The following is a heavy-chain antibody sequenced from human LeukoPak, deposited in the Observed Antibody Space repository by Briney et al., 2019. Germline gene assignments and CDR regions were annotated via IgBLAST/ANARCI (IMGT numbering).Heavy chain of an antibody. V-gene: IGHV4-30-2*01. CDR2: IYHSGST. CDR3: ARGPPAETGRFDWFDP. Sequence: PSETLSLTCAVSGGSISSGGYSWSWIRQPPGKGLEWIGYIYHSGSTYYNPSLKSRVTISVDRSKNQFSLKLSSVTAADTAVYYCARGPPAETGRFDWFDPWGQGTLVTVSS. CDR1: GGSISSGGYS. D-gene: IGHD3-9*01. J-gene: IGHJ5*02.